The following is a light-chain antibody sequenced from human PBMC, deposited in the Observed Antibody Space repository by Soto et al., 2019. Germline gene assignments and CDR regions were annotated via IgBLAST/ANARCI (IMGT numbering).Light chain of an antibody. CDR1: QTIDRY. V-gene: IGKV1-39*01. CDR2: AAS. J-gene: IGKJ3*01. Sequence: IQMTKSTSSLSASVVDRVTIHCRASQTIDRYLNWFQQKSGQAPKLLMNAASTLRSGVPSRFSASGSGTDFTLTISSLQTEDYATYYCQQSYNAPFNFGPGAKVAIK. CDR3: QQSYNAPFN.